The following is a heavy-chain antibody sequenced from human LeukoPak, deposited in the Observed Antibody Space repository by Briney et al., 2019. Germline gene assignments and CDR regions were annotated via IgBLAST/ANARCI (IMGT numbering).Heavy chain of an antibody. CDR1: GYTFTSYG. Sequence: GASVKVSCKASGYTFTSYGISWVRQAPGQGLEWMGWISAYNGNTNYAQKLQGRVTMTTDTSTSTAYMELRSLRSDDTAVYYCARDFPEDIVVVSAANPFCYWGQGTLVTVSS. CDR2: ISAYNGNT. D-gene: IGHD2-2*01. V-gene: IGHV1-18*01. J-gene: IGHJ4*02. CDR3: ARDFPEDIVVVSAANPFCY.